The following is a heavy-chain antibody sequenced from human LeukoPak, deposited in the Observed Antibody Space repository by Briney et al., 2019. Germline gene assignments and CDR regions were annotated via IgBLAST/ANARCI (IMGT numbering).Heavy chain of an antibody. CDR3: ARGGGYDPFDY. CDR1: GGSISSYY. D-gene: IGHD5-12*01. J-gene: IGHJ4*02. CDR2: IYYSGST. Sequence: PSETLSFTCTVSGGSISSYYWSWIRQPPGKGLEWIGYIYYSGSTNYNPSLKSRVTISVDTTKNQFSLKLGSVTAADTAVYYCARGGGYDPFDYWGQGTLVTVSS. V-gene: IGHV4-59*08.